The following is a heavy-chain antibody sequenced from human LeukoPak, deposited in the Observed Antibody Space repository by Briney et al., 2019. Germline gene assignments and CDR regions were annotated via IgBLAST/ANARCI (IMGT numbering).Heavy chain of an antibody. Sequence: PSETLSLTCAVYGGSFSGYYWSWIRQPPGKGLEWIGEINHSGSTNYNPSLKSRVTISVDTSKNQFPLKLSSVTAADTAVYYCARVVVVVPAAIKGYAYYFDYWGQGTLVTVSS. CDR2: INHSGST. CDR1: GGSFSGYY. V-gene: IGHV4-34*01. J-gene: IGHJ4*02. CDR3: ARVVVVVPAAIKGYAYYFDY. D-gene: IGHD2-2*01.